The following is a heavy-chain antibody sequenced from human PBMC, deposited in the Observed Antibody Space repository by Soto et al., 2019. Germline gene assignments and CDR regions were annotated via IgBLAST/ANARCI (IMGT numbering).Heavy chain of an antibody. CDR3: AKTSWGGYPEYQVFDD. CDR2: IISTGGST. J-gene: IGHJ4*03. CDR1: GFTFSSYA. V-gene: IGHV3-23*01. D-gene: IGHD2-2*01. Sequence: PGGSLRLSCAASGFTFSSYAMTWVRQTPEQGLEWVSLIISTGGSTHYSDSVKGRFTISRDNSKNAVYLQMNSLRAEDTAIYYCAKTSWGGYPEYQVFDDWGQGTRVTVSS.